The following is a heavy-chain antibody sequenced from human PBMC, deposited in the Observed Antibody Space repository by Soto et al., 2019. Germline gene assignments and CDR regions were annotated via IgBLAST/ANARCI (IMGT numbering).Heavy chain of an antibody. CDR2: IDVGSGNA. D-gene: IGHD5-12*01. J-gene: IGHJ6*02. Sequence: ASVKVSCKTSGFTFSSSAVHWVRQARGHRLQWIGWIDVGSGNANYAQMLQERIGISRDMSTSTAYMELSGLRPEDTAVYYCAASSSRRWLRADWYDGMDVWGQGTTVTVSS. CDR1: GFTFSSSA. CDR3: AASSSRRWLRADWYDGMDV. V-gene: IGHV1-58*01.